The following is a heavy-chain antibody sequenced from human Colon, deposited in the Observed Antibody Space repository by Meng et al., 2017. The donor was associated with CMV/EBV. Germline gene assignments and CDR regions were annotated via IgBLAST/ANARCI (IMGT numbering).Heavy chain of an antibody. D-gene: IGHD2-15*01. CDR1: GDSISSGNSY. Sequence: TCTVSGDSISSGNSYWNWIRQPPGKGLEWLGYTYKSGRTYYNPSLRSRLTISVDTSKNQFSLNVSSVTVADTAVYYCARAGGHRPFDDWGQGTLVTVSS. CDR2: TYKSGRT. CDR3: ARAGGHRPFDD. J-gene: IGHJ4*02. V-gene: IGHV4-30-4*01.